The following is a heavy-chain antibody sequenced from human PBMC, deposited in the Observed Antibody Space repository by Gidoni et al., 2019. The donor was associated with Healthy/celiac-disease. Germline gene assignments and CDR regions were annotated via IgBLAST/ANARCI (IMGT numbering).Heavy chain of an antibody. D-gene: IGHD6-13*01. CDR2: ISSSSSTI. V-gene: IGHV3-48*02. CDR1: GFTFSSYS. J-gene: IGHJ5*02. Sequence: EVQLVESGGGLVQPGGSLRLSCAASGFTFSSYSMNWVRQAPGKGLEWVSYISSSSSTIYYADSVKGRFTISRDNAKNSLYLQMNSLRDEDTAVYYCARDGLGSSSWPNWFDPWGQGTLVTVSS. CDR3: ARDGLGSSSWPNWFDP.